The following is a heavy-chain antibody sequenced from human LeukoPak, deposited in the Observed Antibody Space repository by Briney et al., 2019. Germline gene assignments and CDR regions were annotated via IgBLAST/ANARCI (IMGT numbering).Heavy chain of an antibody. V-gene: IGHV3-53*01. Sequence: PGGSLRLSCTASGFTFSSNYMSWVRQAPGKGLEWVAGIAGGDDRFYADSVKGRFTISRDNSKNTLYLQMNSLRAEDTAVYYCAKEILITIFGVVKVFDYWGQGTLVTVSS. CDR2: IAGGDDR. D-gene: IGHD3-3*01. J-gene: IGHJ4*02. CDR3: AKEILITIFGVVKVFDY. CDR1: GFTFSSNY.